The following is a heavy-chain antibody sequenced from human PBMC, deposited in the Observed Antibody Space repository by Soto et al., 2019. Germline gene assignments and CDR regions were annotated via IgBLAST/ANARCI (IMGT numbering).Heavy chain of an antibody. V-gene: IGHV1-2*04. J-gene: IGHJ6*04. CDR3: ARDLDSSSWSHLDV. D-gene: IGHD6-13*01. CDR1: GYTFTGYY. CDR2: INPNSGGT. Sequence: ASVKVSCKASGYTFTGYYMHWVRQAPGQGLEWMGWINPNSGGTNYAQKFQGWVTMTRDTSISTAYMELSRLRSDDTAVYYCARDLDSSSWSHLDVWGKGTTVTVSS.